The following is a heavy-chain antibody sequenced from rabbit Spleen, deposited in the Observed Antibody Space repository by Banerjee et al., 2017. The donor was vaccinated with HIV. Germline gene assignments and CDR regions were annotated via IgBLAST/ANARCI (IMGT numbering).Heavy chain of an antibody. Sequence: QEQLEESGGGLVQPGGSLTLTCTASGFFFSSGYDLCWVRLVPGKGLEWIACSYAGTSGSTYSAIWAKGRFTISKTSSTTVTLQMTSLTAADTATYFCARDTGTSFSTYGMDLWGQGTLVTVS. J-gene: IGHJ6*01. CDR3: ARDTGTSFSTYGMDL. D-gene: IGHD7-1*01. V-gene: IGHV1S45*01. CDR1: GFFFSSGYD. CDR2: SYAGTSGST.